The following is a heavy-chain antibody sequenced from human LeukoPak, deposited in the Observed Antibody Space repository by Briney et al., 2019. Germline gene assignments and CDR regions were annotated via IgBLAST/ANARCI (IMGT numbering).Heavy chain of an antibody. CDR2: LYSGGHT. V-gene: IGHV3-66*02. CDR3: ARARCDTCGYGS. D-gene: IGHD3-22*01. CDR1: GFTVSGSY. Sequence: GGPLRLSCAASGFTVSGSYMSWVRQAQGKGLDWVAVLYSGGHTDYAVSVRGRFTISRDTSTNTVSLQMNSLRAEDTAEYYCARARCDTCGYGSWGQGTLVTVSS. J-gene: IGHJ5*02.